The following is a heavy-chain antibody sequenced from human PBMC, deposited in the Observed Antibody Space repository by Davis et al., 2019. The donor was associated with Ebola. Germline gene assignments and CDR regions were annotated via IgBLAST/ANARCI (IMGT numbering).Heavy chain of an antibody. V-gene: IGHV3-23*01. J-gene: IGHJ6*02. Sequence: GESLKISCAASGFTFSTYVMHWVRQAPGKGLEWVSAISGSGGSTYYADSVKGRFTISRDNSKNTLYLQMNSLRAEDTAVYYCAKGLELLGNYGMDVWGQGTTVTVSS. CDR1: GFTFSTYV. CDR2: ISGSGGST. CDR3: AKGLELLGNYGMDV. D-gene: IGHD1-26*01.